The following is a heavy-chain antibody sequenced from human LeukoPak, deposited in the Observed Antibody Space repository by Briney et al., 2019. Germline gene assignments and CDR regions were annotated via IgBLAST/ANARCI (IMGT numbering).Heavy chain of an antibody. CDR3: ARDYGLRVFDY. D-gene: IGHD4-17*01. V-gene: IGHV3-7*01. J-gene: IGHJ4*02. Sequence: GGTLRLSCAASGFIFSDYGVHWVRQAPGKGLEWVANIKQDGSDKYYVDSVKGRFTISRDNANNSLYLQMNSLRAEDTAVYYCARDYGLRVFDYWGQGTLVTVSS. CDR1: GFIFSDYG. CDR2: IKQDGSDK.